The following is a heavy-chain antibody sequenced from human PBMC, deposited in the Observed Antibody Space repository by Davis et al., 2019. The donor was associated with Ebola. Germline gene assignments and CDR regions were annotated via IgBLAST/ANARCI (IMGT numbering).Heavy chain of an antibody. CDR3: ARGPTAAADSYYYGMDV. J-gene: IGHJ6*02. V-gene: IGHV3-21*01. CDR1: GFTFSSYS. D-gene: IGHD6-13*01. Sequence: GGSLRLSCAASGFTFSSYSMNWVRQAPGKGLEWVSSISSSSSYIYYADSVKGRFTISRDNAKNSLYLQMNSLRDEDTAVYYCARGPTAAADSYYYGMDVWGQGTTVTVSS. CDR2: ISSSSSYI.